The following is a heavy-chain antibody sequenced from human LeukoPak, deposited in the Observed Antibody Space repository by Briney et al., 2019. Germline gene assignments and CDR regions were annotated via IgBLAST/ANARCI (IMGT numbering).Heavy chain of an antibody. CDR1: GXXIXNYX. V-gene: IGHV4-59*01. D-gene: IGHD3-3*01. Sequence: PSXXXSXTXTXXGXXIXNYXXSRIRQPPGKALEWIGYMYYSGSTNYNPSLKSRVTISVDTSKNQFSLKMRSVTAADTAVYYCGGSHPLDSNNDYYTPFDYWAQGTLVTVSS. CDR3: GGSHPLDSNNDYYTPFDY. J-gene: IGHJ4*02. CDR2: MYYSGST.